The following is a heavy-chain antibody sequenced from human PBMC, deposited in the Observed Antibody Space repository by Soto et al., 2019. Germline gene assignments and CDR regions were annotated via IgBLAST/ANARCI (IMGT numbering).Heavy chain of an antibody. Sequence: QVQLQQWGAGLLKPSETLSLTCAVYGGSFSGYYWSWIRQPPGKGLEWIGEINHSGSTNYNPSLKSRVTISVDTSKNQFSLKRSSVTAADTAAYYCARGRSSGLGSGSYYKGHYYYGIDVWGQGTTVTVSS. J-gene: IGHJ6*02. CDR2: INHSGST. D-gene: IGHD3-10*01. CDR1: GGSFSGYY. CDR3: ARGRSSGLGSGSYYKGHYYYGIDV. V-gene: IGHV4-34*01.